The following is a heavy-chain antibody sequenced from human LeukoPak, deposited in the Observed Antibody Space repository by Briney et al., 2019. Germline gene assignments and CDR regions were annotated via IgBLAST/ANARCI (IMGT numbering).Heavy chain of an antibody. Sequence: PGGSLRLSCAASGFTFSNYAMSWVRQAPGKGLEWVSAISGSGGNTYYADSVKGRFTISRDNSKNTPFLQMNSLRAEDTAVYYCAKEAQGCSITSCYFDSWGQGTLVTVSS. J-gene: IGHJ4*02. CDR2: ISGSGGNT. CDR1: GFTFSNYA. D-gene: IGHD2-2*01. CDR3: AKEAQGCSITSCYFDS. V-gene: IGHV3-23*01.